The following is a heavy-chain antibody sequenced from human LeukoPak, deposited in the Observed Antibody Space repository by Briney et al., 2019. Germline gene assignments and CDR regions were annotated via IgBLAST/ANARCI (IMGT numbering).Heavy chain of an antibody. CDR1: GFTFSSYE. CDR3: ARGRRMGDYAFDC. V-gene: IGHV3-48*03. J-gene: IGHJ4*02. D-gene: IGHD4-17*01. CDR2: ISSSGSTI. Sequence: RTGGSLRLSCAASGFTFSSYEMNWVRQAPGKGLEWVSYISSSGSTIYYADSVKGRFTISRDNAKNSLYLQMNSLRAEDTAVYYCARGRRMGDYAFDCWGQGTLVTVSS.